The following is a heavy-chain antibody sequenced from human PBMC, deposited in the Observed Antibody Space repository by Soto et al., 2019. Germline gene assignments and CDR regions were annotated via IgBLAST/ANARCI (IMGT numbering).Heavy chain of an antibody. CDR2: ISSSRSTI. CDR3: ARDASTARDY. CDR1: GFTFSSYS. J-gene: IGHJ4*02. D-gene: IGHD5-18*01. V-gene: IGHV3-48*02. Sequence: EVQLVESGGGLVQPGGSLRLSCAASGFTFSSYSRNWVRQAPGKGLEWVSYISSSRSTIYYADSVKGRFTISRDNAKHSLYLQTNSLRDEGTAVYYCARDASTARDYWGQGTLVTVSS.